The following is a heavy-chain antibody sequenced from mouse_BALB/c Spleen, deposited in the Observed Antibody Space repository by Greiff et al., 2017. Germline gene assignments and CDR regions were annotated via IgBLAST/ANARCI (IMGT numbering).Heavy chain of an antibody. CDR1: GYTFTSYW. CDR2: IYPGDGDT. J-gene: IGHJ2*01. D-gene: IGHD1-1*01. V-gene: IGHV1-87*01. CDR3: ARWSTVEGFDY. Sequence: QVHVKQSGAELARLGASVKLSCKASGYTFTSYWMQWVKQRPGQGLEWIGAIYPGDGDTRYTQKFKGKATLTADKSSSTAYMQLSSLASEDSAVYYCARWSTVEGFDYWGQGTTLTVAS.